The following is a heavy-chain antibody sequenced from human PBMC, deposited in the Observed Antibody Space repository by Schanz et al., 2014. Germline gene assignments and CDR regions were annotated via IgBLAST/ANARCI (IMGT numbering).Heavy chain of an antibody. D-gene: IGHD6-19*01. CDR2: IWYDGSNE. Sequence: QVDLVESGGGVVQPGRSLTLSCAASGFTFSNHGMHWVRQSPGKGLEWVALIWYDGSNEYYADSVKGRFTISRDNPKKTLYLQMNSLRAEDTAVYYCARDHQWLARYYMDVWGKGTTVTVSS. CDR3: ARDHQWLARYYMDV. V-gene: IGHV3-33*01. CDR1: GFTFSNHG. J-gene: IGHJ6*03.